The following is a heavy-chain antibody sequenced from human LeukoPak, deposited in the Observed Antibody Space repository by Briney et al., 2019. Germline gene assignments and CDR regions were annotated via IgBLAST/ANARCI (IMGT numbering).Heavy chain of an antibody. CDR2: IYYSGYT. Sequence: SETLSLTCTVSGGSISSSSHYWGWIRQPPGKGLEWIGSIYYSGYTYYNPSPKSRVTISVDTSKNQFSLKLRSVTAADTAVYYCVRDLLDTSMVHYWYFDLWGRGTLVTVSS. CDR3: VRDLLDTSMVHYWYFDL. V-gene: IGHV4-39*02. J-gene: IGHJ2*01. D-gene: IGHD5-18*01. CDR1: GGSISSSSHY.